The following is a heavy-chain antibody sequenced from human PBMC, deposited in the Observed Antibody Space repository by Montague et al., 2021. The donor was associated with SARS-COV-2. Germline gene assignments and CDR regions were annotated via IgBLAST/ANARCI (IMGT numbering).Heavy chain of an antibody. CDR3: ARGARQGYGFRLGSFDS. Sequence: SETLSLTCTVSGGSISSYHHYWGWIRQPPGKGLEWIGAMYYSGSTWLNPSLKSRVTISVDTSKNQLSLNPRSVTAADTAVYYCARGARQGYGFRLGSFDSWGQGTLVTVSS. J-gene: IGHJ4*02. CDR1: GGSISSYHHY. V-gene: IGHV4-39*07. D-gene: IGHD3-10*01. CDR2: MYYSGST.